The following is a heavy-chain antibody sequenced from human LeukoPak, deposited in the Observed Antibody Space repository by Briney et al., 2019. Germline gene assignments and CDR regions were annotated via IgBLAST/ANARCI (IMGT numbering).Heavy chain of an antibody. V-gene: IGHV3-23*01. J-gene: IGHJ6*03. CDR3: AKGGGAAHYYMDV. Sequence: PGGSLRLSCAASGFSFSPYAMTWVRQAPGKGLEWVSAIISGSGGSTYYADSVRGRFTISRDNSKNTLHLQMNSLRAEDTAVYYCAKGGGAAHYYMDVWGKGTTVTVSS. CDR1: GFSFSPYA. CDR2: IISGSGGST. D-gene: IGHD3-16*01.